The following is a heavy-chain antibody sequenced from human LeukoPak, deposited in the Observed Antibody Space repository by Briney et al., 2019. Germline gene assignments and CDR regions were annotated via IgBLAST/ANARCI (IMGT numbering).Heavy chain of an antibody. V-gene: IGHV1-46*01. D-gene: IGHD3-22*01. Sequence: VASLRLSPTASGYTFTIDYTDWVSDAPEQGLEWMGIINPSGGSTSNAQKSQGRVTMTRETSTSTVYMELSSLGSEDTAVYYCARGVDDCSGSLHFDYWGQGTLVSVSS. CDR3: ARGVDDCSGSLHFDY. J-gene: IGHJ4*02. CDR1: GYTFTIDY. CDR2: INPSGGST.